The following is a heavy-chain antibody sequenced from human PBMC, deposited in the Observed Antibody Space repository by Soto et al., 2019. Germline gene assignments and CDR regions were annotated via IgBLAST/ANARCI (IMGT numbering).Heavy chain of an antibody. V-gene: IGHV3-30*18. CDR3: AKDRRPNYYYGMDV. CDR2: ISFDGNNK. J-gene: IGHJ6*02. D-gene: IGHD6-25*01. Sequence: QVQLVESGGGVVQPGSSLRLSCAASGFTFSSYGMHWVRQAPGKGLEWVAVISFDGNNKYYADSVKGRFTISRDNSKNTLYLQMNSLRAEDTAVYYCAKDRRPNYYYGMDVWGQGTTVTVSS. CDR1: GFTFSSYG.